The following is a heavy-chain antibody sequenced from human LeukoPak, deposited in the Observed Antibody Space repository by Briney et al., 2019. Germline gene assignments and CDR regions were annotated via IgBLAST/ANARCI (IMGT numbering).Heavy chain of an antibody. J-gene: IGHJ3*02. CDR2: INPNSGGT. V-gene: IGHV1-2*02. D-gene: IGHD4-17*01. CDR3: ARESLGYGAEKANAFDI. Sequence: ASVKVSCKASGYTFTGYYMHWVRQAPGQGLEWMGWINPNSGGTSYAQKFQGRVTMTRDTSISTAYMELSRLRSDDTAVYYCARESLGYGAEKANAFDIWGQGTMVTVSS. CDR1: GYTFTGYY.